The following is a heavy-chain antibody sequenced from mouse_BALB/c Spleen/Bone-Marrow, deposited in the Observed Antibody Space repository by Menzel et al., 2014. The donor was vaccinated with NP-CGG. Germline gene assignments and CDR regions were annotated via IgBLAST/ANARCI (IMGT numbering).Heavy chain of an antibody. CDR3: TRGGNWEDFDY. CDR1: EFTFSSFG. J-gene: IGHJ2*01. CDR2: ISSGSSTI. V-gene: IGHV5-17*02. Sequence: DVQLVESGGGLVQPGGSRKLSCAASEFTFSSFGMHWIRQAPERGLEWVAYISSGSSTIFYADTVKGRFTISRDNPKNTLFLQMTSLRSEDTAMYYCTRGGNWEDFDYWGQGTTLTVSS. D-gene: IGHD4-1*01.